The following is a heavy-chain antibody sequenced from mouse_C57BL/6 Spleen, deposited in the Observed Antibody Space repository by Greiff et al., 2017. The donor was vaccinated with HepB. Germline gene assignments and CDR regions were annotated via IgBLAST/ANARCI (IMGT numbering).Heavy chain of an antibody. J-gene: IGHJ3*01. CDR1: GYTFTDYE. D-gene: IGHD3-3*01. Sequence: QVQLQQSGAELVRPGASVTLSCKASGYTFTDYEMHWVKQTPVHGLEWIGAIDPETGGTAYNQKFKGKAILTADKSSSTAYMELRSLTSEDSAVYYCTRSPSFLGGFAYWGQGTLVTVSA. CDR2: IDPETGGT. CDR3: TRSPSFLGGFAY. V-gene: IGHV1-15*01.